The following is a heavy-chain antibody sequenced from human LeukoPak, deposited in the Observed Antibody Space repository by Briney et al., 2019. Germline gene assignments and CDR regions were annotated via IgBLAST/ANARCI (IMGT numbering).Heavy chain of an antibody. CDR2: ISDSGGTT. V-gene: IGHV3-23*01. CDR1: GFTFRTYA. CDR3: AKSSDGSTSFDQ. D-gene: IGHD2-2*01. Sequence: PGGSLRLSCVASGFTFRTYAMSWVRQAPGKGLEWVSGISDSGGTTYYVDSVKGRFTISRDNSKNTLYLQINSLRAEDMALYYCAKSSDGSTSFDQWDQGTLVTVSS. J-gene: IGHJ4*02.